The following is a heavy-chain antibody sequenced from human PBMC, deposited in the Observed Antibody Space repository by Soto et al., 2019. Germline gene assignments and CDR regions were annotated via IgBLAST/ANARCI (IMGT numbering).Heavy chain of an antibody. CDR3: AKGVSQYTPLALFDY. CDR1: GFTFSSYA. D-gene: IGHD5-18*01. CDR2: ISGSDGRT. J-gene: IGHJ4*02. V-gene: IGHV3-23*01. Sequence: VGSLRLSCAASGFTFSSYAMSWVRQAPGKGLEWVSTISGSDGRTYSTDSVKGRFTISRDNSRNTAYLQMNSLRVEDTAVYYCAKGVSQYTPLALFDYWGRGTLVTVSS.